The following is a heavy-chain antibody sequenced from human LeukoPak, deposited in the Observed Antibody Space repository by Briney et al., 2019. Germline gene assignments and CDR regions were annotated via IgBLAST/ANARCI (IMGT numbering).Heavy chain of an antibody. Sequence: GGSLRLSCSASGFTFSSYGMHWVRQAPGKGLEWVAVIWYDGSNKYYGDSVKGRFTISRDNSKNTLYLQMNSLRAEDTAVYYCAKDRGYSHGFDYWGQGTLLTVSS. J-gene: IGHJ4*02. D-gene: IGHD5-18*01. V-gene: IGHV3-30*02. CDR1: GFTFSSYG. CDR3: AKDRGYSHGFDY. CDR2: IWYDGSNK.